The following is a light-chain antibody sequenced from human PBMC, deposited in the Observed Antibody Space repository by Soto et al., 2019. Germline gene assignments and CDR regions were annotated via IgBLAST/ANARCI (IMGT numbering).Light chain of an antibody. V-gene: IGKV3-20*01. CDR2: GAS. J-gene: IGKJ5*01. CDR1: QSVNSDY. Sequence: EIVLTQSPGTLPLSPGERATLSCRASQSVNSDYLACFQQKPGQAPRLLIYGASTRTTGIPDRFSGSGSGTDFTLTIGRLEPGDFAVYYCLHYGGSPLTFGQGTRLEIK. CDR3: LHYGGSPLT.